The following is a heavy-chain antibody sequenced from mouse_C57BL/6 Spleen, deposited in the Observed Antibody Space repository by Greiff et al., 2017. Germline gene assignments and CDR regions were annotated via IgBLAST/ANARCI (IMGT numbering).Heavy chain of an antibody. CDR3: ARVGLSGFAY. CDR1: GFTFSSYA. Sequence: EVKLVESGGGLVKPGGSLKLSCAASGFTFSSYAMSWVRQTPEKRLEWVATISDGGSYTYYPDNVKGRFTISRDNAKNNLYLQMSHLKSEDTAMYYCARVGLSGFAYWGQGTLVTVSA. CDR2: ISDGGSYT. J-gene: IGHJ3*01. V-gene: IGHV5-4*03.